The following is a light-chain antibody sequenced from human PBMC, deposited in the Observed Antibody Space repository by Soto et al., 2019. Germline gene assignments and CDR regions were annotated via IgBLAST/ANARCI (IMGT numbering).Light chain of an antibody. CDR1: SSNIGNNS. CDR2: NND. Sequence: QSVLTQPPSASGTPGQTVTISCSGSSSNIGNNSVYWYQQLPGTAPKLLIYNNDHRPSGVPDRFSGSKSGTSASLAISGLRSEDEADYHCAAWDDSMSGVVFGGGTKGTVL. CDR3: AAWDDSMSGVV. V-gene: IGLV1-47*01. J-gene: IGLJ2*01.